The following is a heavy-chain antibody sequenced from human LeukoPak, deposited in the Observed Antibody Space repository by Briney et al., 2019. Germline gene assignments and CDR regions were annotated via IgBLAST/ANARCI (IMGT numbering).Heavy chain of an antibody. CDR3: ARTYSSSDEFDY. Sequence: ASVKVSCKASGYTFTSYYIHWVRQAPGQGLEWMGIINPSGGSTTYAQKFQGRVAMTRDTSTSRVYMEVSSLRPEDTAVYYCARTYSSSDEFDYWGQGTLVTVSS. D-gene: IGHD6-13*01. CDR1: GYTFTSYY. V-gene: IGHV1-46*01. CDR2: INPSGGST. J-gene: IGHJ4*02.